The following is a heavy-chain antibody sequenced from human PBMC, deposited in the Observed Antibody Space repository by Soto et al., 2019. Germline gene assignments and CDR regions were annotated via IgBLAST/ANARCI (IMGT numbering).Heavy chain of an antibody. J-gene: IGHJ3*02. Sequence: QVQLVQSGTEVRKPGSSVKVSCKASGGTFDSNAISWVRLAPGQGLEWMGGIIPIFGTINNAQKFQDRVTISAXEXAXIXHMELSSLRSEDTAIYYCAREGLTFGPGAVGGAFDIWGQGTLVTVSS. CDR2: IIPIFGTI. CDR3: AREGLTFGPGAVGGAFDI. CDR1: GGTFDSNA. D-gene: IGHD2-2*01. V-gene: IGHV1-69*12.